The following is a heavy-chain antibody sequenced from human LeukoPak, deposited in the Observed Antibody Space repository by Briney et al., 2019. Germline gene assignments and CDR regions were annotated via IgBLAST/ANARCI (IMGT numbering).Heavy chain of an antibody. Sequence: GGSLRLSCAASGFTFSSYWMSWVRQAPGKGLEWVANIKQDGSEKYYVDSVKGRFTISRDSAKNSLYLQMNSLRAEDTAVYCCARVMPTYYYDSSGSPNAFDIWGQGTMVTVSS. CDR2: IKQDGSEK. CDR3: ARVMPTYYYDSSGSPNAFDI. D-gene: IGHD3-22*01. CDR1: GFTFSSYW. J-gene: IGHJ3*02. V-gene: IGHV3-7*01.